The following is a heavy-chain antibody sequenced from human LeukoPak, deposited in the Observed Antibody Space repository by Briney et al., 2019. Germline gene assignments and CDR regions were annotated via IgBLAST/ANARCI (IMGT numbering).Heavy chain of an antibody. CDR2: IYRSGST. D-gene: IGHD2-2*03. Sequence: SETLSLTCTVSGYSISSGYYWGWIRPPPGKGLEWIGSIYRSGSTYYNPSLKSRVNIQGDTSKNHFSLKLSSVTAADTAVYYCAGLLDIVVATNWGQGTLVTVSS. CDR3: AGLLDIVVATN. V-gene: IGHV4-38-2*02. CDR1: GYSISSGYY. J-gene: IGHJ4*02.